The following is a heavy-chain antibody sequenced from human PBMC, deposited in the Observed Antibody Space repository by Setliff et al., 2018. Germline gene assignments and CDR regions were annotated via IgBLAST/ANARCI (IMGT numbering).Heavy chain of an antibody. V-gene: IGHV4-61*02. D-gene: IGHD5-18*01. CDR1: GGSISRGSYD. CDR3: ARGGYSYDLGGFPLDY. J-gene: IGHJ4*02. CDR2: IYTSGST. Sequence: KPSETLSLTCTVSGGSISRGSYDWSWIRQPAGKGLEWIGRIYTSGSTNYNPSLKSRVTISVDTSKNQFSLKLSSVTAADTAVYYCARGGYSYDLGGFPLDYWGQGTLVTVSS.